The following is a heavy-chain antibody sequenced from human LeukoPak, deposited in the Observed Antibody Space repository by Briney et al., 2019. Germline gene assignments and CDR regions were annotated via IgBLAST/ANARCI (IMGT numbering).Heavy chain of an antibody. V-gene: IGHV3-30-3*01. CDR2: ISYDGSKK. CDR3: ARDSVQGEMTYFDY. J-gene: IGHJ4*02. Sequence: GRSLSSSLQAPGLTFSSYAMHWFRKAPGKGLGGVAVISYDGSKKYYADSVKGRFTISRDNSKNTLYLQMNSLRAEDTAVYYCARDSVQGEMTYFDYWGQGTLVTVSS. D-gene: IGHD5-24*01. CDR1: GLTFSSYA.